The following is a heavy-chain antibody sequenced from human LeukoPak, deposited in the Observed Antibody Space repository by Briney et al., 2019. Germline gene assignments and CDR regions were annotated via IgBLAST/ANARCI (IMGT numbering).Heavy chain of an antibody. D-gene: IGHD3-22*01. Sequence: GRSLRLSCTASGFTFNNYAMHWVRQAPGKGLEWVSSITPSGGTPYYADSVKGRFTISKDSSKTTLYLQMDSLRAEDTALYYCARSGDHDNRGYYWDYWGQGTLVTVSS. CDR3: ARSGDHDNRGYYWDY. CDR1: GFTFNNYA. V-gene: IGHV3-23*01. J-gene: IGHJ4*02. CDR2: ITPSGGTP.